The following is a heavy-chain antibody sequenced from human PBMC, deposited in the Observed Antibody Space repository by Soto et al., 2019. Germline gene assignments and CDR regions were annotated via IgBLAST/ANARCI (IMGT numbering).Heavy chain of an antibody. CDR1: GGAVTSGGFY. V-gene: IGHV4-31*03. CDR2: IYYSGSP. Sequence: SETLSLTCTVSGGAVTSGGFYWSWIRQFPGKGLEWIGNIYYSGSPYYNPSLESRVVMSVDTSKRQFSLDLRSVTAADTGVYFCARVSGSSDFDIWGQGTLVTVXS. D-gene: IGHD6-13*01. CDR3: ARVSGSSDFDI. J-gene: IGHJ4*02.